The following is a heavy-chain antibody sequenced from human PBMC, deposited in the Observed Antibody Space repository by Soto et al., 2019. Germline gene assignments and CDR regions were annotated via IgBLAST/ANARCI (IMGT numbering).Heavy chain of an antibody. J-gene: IGHJ6*02. CDR1: GNTLTELS. V-gene: IGHV1-24*01. Sequence: GASVKVSCKVSGNTLTELSMHWVRQAPGKGPEWMGGFEPEAGETIYAQKFQGRVTMTEDTSTDTAYMELSSLRSEDTAVYYCARDFREIGVAGYYYYGMDVWGQGTTVTVSS. CDR3: ARDFREIGVAGYYYYGMDV. CDR2: FEPEAGET. D-gene: IGHD6-19*01.